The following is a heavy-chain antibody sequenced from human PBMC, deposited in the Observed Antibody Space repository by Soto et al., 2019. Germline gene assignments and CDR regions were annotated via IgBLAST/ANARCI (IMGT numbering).Heavy chain of an antibody. CDR2: ISGSGDIT. V-gene: IGHV3-23*01. J-gene: IGHJ4*02. CDR1: GFTFSSYA. Sequence: PGGSLRLSCVVSGFTFSSYAMTWVRQAPGKGLEWVSGISGSGDITDYADSVKGRFTISRDNSKNTLYLQMNSLRAEDTAVYYCAKDRGLLGADYSNFYFDYWGQGTLVTVSS. D-gene: IGHD4-4*01. CDR3: AKDRGLLGADYSNFYFDY.